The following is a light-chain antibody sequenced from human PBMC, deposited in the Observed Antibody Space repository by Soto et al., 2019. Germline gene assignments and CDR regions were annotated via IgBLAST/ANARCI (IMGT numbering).Light chain of an antibody. CDR1: QDINNY. V-gene: IGKV1-33*01. CDR3: QPCDNLPYT. CDR2: DAS. Sequence: DVLMTQSPSSLSASVGDRVTITCQASQDINNYLNWYQQKPGKAPKLLIYDASNLETGVPLRFSGSGSGTEFTFTISSLQPEDIATYDCQPCDNLPYTFGQGTKLEMK. J-gene: IGKJ2*01.